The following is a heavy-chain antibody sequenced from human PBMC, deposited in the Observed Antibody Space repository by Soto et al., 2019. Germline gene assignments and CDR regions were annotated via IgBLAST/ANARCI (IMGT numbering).Heavy chain of an antibody. D-gene: IGHD3-10*01. Sequence: QITLKESGPTLVKPKQTLTLTCTFSGFSLSTSGVGVGWIRQPPGKALEWLAFIYWDDDKRYSPSLKRRLNITKNTSKNQVVLKMTNMDPVDTATYYCARRTVRISMIRGITHFDYWGQGTLVTVSS. CDR3: ARRTVRISMIRGITHFDY. CDR2: IYWDDDK. V-gene: IGHV2-5*02. J-gene: IGHJ4*02. CDR1: GFSLSTSGVG.